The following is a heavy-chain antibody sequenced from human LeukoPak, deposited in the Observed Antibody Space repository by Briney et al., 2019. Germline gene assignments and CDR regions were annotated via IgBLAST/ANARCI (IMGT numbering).Heavy chain of an antibody. V-gene: IGHV4-59*01. D-gene: IGHD3-10*01. Sequence: SETLSLTCTVSGGSMSSYYWSWIRQPPGKGLEWIGYIYYSGNTNYNPSLKSRVTISVDTSKKQFSLNLRSVTAADTAVYYCARTPTYYGSATYLDYWGQGTLVTVSS. CDR1: GGSMSSYY. CDR2: IYYSGNT. J-gene: IGHJ4*02. CDR3: ARTPTYYGSATYLDY.